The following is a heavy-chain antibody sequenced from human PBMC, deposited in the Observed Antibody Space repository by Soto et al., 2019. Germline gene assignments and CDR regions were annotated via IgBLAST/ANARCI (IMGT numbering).Heavy chain of an antibody. CDR2: ISSSSSYI. V-gene: IGHV3-21*01. D-gene: IGHD4-17*01. CDR3: ASTYDYGPFYFDY. Sequence: EVQLVESGGGLVKPGGSLRLSCAASGFTFSSYSMNWVRQAPGKGLEWVSSISSSSSYIYYADSVKGRFTISRDNAKNSLYLQMNSLRAEVTAVYYCASTYDYGPFYFDYWGQGTLVTVSS. CDR1: GFTFSSYS. J-gene: IGHJ4*02.